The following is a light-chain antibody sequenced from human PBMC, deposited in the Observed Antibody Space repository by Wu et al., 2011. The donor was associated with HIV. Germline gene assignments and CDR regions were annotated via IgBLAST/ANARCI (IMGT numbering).Light chain of an antibody. J-gene: IGKJ1*01. CDR2: GAS. Sequence: EIVMTQSPATLSVSPGERATLSCRASQSVTNNLAWYQQIPGQPPRLLIYGASTRATGIPARFSGSGSGTEFTLTISSMQSEDFAVYYCQQYNNWPPAFGQGDPRWKSN. V-gene: IGKV3-15*01. CDR3: QQYNNWPPA. CDR1: QSVTNN.